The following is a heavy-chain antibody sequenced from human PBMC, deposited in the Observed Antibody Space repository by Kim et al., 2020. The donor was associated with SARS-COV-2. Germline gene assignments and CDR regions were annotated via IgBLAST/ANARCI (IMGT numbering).Heavy chain of an antibody. Sequence: GGSLRLSCAASGFTFDDYAMHWVRQAPGKGLEWVSGISWNSGSIGYADSVKGRFTISRDNAKNSLYLQMNSLRAEDTALYYCAKGGSSGWREDAFDIWGQGTMVTVSS. CDR2: ISWNSGSI. V-gene: IGHV3-9*01. D-gene: IGHD6-19*01. J-gene: IGHJ3*02. CDR3: AKGGSSGWREDAFDI. CDR1: GFTFDDYA.